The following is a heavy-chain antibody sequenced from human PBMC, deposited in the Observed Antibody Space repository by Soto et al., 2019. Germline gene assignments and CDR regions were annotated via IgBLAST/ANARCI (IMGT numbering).Heavy chain of an antibody. D-gene: IGHD6-13*01. CDR2: IIPVLGTP. CDR3: ASSAGLDHLLNYYGLNV. Sequence: QVHLEQSSAEVNKPGSSVKVSCKASGGTFTSTAFSWVRQAPGQGLEWMGGIIPVLGTPNYAQKFQARVTITADTPTTTVHMELSSLRSDDTAVYYCASSAGLDHLLNYYGLNVWGQGTTVTVSS. V-gene: IGHV1-69*14. J-gene: IGHJ6*02. CDR1: GGTFTSTA.